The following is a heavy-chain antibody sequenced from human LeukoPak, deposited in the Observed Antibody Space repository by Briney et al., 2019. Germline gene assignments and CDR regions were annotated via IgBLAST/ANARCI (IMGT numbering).Heavy chain of an antibody. D-gene: IGHD4/OR15-4a*01. J-gene: IGHJ4*02. Sequence: GASVKVSCKAPGYTFTRYGITWVRQAPGQGLEWMGWISVYNGNTNYAQKLQGRVTMTTEISTSTAYMELRSLRSDDTAIYYCAKLAYGANFFDYWGQGTLVTVSS. CDR2: ISVYNGNT. CDR1: GYTFTRYG. CDR3: AKLAYGANFFDY. V-gene: IGHV1-18*01.